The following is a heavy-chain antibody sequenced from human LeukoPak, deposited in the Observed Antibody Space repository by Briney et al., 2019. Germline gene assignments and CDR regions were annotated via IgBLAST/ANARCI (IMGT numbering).Heavy chain of an antibody. CDR1: GFTFSSYS. Sequence: PGGSLRLSCAASGFTFSSYSMNWVRQAPGKGLEWASSISSSSSYIYYADSVKGRFTISRDNAKNSLYLQMNGLRAEDTAVYYCARADSSGYYYAHVYWGQGTLVTVSS. V-gene: IGHV3-21*01. D-gene: IGHD3-22*01. CDR2: ISSSSSYI. J-gene: IGHJ4*02. CDR3: ARADSSGYYYAHVY.